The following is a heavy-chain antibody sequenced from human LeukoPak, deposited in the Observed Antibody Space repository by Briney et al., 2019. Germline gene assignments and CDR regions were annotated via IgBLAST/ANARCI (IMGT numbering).Heavy chain of an antibody. V-gene: IGHV4-59*12. D-gene: IGHD3-10*01. CDR2: IYYSGST. CDR1: GGSISSYY. CDR3: ARLGALYYHNWFDP. J-gene: IGHJ5*02. Sequence: SETLSLTCTVSGGSISSYYWSWIRQPPGKGLEWSGYIYYSGSTNYNPSLKSRVTISVDTSKNQFSLKLSSVTAADTAVYYCARLGALYYHNWFDPWGQGTLFTVSS.